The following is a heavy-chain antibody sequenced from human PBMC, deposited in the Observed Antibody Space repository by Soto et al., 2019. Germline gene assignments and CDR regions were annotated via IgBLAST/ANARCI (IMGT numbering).Heavy chain of an antibody. D-gene: IGHD6-13*01. Sequence: ASVKVSCKASGYTFISYGISWVRQAPGQGLEWMGWISAYNGNTNYAQKLQGRVTMTTDTSTSTVYMELRSLRSDDTAVYYCARVSAAGRPFDYSGPGPLVTVSS. CDR3: ARVSAAGRPFDY. CDR1: GYTFISYG. J-gene: IGHJ4*02. CDR2: ISAYNGNT. V-gene: IGHV1-18*04.